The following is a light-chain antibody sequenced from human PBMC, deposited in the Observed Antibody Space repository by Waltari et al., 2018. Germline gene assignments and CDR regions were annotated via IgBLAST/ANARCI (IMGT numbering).Light chain of an antibody. CDR3: CSYTGGTTLA. Sequence: QSALTQPASVSGSPGQSITISCTGRSNDVGSYNLVSWYQQHPGKAPKLMIYEVSKRPSGISNRFSGSKSGNTASLTISGLQAEDEADYYCCSYTGGTTLAFGTGTKVTVL. J-gene: IGLJ1*01. V-gene: IGLV2-23*02. CDR1: SNDVGSYNL. CDR2: EVS.